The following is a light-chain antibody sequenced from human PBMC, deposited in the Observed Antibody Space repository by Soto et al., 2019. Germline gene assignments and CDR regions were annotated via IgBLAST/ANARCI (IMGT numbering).Light chain of an antibody. Sequence: QSVLTQPASVSGSPGQSITISCTGTSSDVGAYNYVSWYQQHPGKAPKLMILDVNNRPSGVSNRFSGSKSGNTASLTISGLQAEDEGDYYCCSYRSSSTYVFGTGTKVTVL. J-gene: IGLJ1*01. CDR3: CSYRSSSTYV. CDR1: SSDVGAYNY. V-gene: IGLV2-14*01. CDR2: DVN.